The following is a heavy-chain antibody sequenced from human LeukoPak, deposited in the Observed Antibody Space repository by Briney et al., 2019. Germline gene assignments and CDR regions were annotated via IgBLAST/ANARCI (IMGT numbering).Heavy chain of an antibody. CDR3: ARAQYCSGGSCYSGTLGS. CDR2: IYSGADT. J-gene: IGHJ5*02. V-gene: IGHV3-53*04. Sequence: GGSLRLSCAASGFTFNNYAMSWVRQAPGKGLEWVSVIYSGADTYYADSVKGRFTISRHSSQNTVFLQMNSLRPEDTAVYYCARAQYCSGGSCYSGTLGSWGQGTLVTVSS. CDR1: GFTFNNYA. D-gene: IGHD2-15*01.